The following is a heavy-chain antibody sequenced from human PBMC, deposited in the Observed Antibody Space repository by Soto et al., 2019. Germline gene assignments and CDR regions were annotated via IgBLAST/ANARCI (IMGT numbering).Heavy chain of an antibody. J-gene: IGHJ3*02. CDR3: ARARLLVSDAFDI. CDR2: MYPGDSDT. V-gene: IGHV5-51*01. D-gene: IGHD3-3*01. Sequence: PGESLKISCQCSGYIFTSYWIGWVRQMPGKGLEWMGIMYPGDSDTRYSPSFQGQVTISADKSISTVYLQWSSLKASDIAMYYCARARLLVSDAFDIWGQGTMVTVSS. CDR1: GYIFTSYW.